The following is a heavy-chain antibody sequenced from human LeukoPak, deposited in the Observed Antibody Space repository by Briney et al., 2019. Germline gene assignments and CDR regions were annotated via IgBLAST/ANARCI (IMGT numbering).Heavy chain of an antibody. D-gene: IGHD5-18*01. CDR3: ARASGDIVETATMGSY. J-gene: IGHJ4*02. V-gene: IGHV3-21*01. CDR2: ISSSSSSI. CDR1: GFTFSSYS. Sequence: PGGSLRLSCAASGFTFSSYSMNWVRQAPGKGLEGVSSISSSSSSIYYADSVKGRFTISRDNAKNSLYLQMTSLRAEDTAVYYCARASGDIVETATMGSYWGQGTLVTVSS.